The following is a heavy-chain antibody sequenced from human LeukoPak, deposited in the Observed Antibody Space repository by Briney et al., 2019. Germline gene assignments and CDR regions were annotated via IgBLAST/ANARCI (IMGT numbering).Heavy chain of an antibody. Sequence: GGSLRLSCAASGFTFSSYWMNWARQAPGKGLEWVSVIYSGGSTYYADSVKGRFTISRDNSKNTLYLQMNSLRAEDTAVYYCARGGSGWASYYFDYWGQGTLVTVSS. D-gene: IGHD6-19*01. CDR1: GFTFSSYW. V-gene: IGHV3-53*01. CDR3: ARGGSGWASYYFDY. J-gene: IGHJ4*02. CDR2: IYSGGST.